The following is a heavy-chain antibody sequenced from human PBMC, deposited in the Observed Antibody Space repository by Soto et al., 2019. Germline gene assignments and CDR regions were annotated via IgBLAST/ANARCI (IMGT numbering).Heavy chain of an antibody. CDR1: GGSISSSSYY. CDR3: ARVLLWFGELLPPWFDP. Sequence: SETLSLTCTVSGGSISSSSYYWGWIRQPPGKGLEWIGSIYYSGSTYYNPSLKSRVTISVDTSKNQFSLKLSSVTAADTAVYYCARVLLWFGELLPPWFDPWGQGTLVTVSS. V-gene: IGHV4-39*01. CDR2: IYYSGST. J-gene: IGHJ5*02. D-gene: IGHD3-10*01.